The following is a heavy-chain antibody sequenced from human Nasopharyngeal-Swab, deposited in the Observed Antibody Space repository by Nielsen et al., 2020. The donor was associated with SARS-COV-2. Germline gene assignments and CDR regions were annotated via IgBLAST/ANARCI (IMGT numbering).Heavy chain of an antibody. CDR3: ARGEVGVVVVNGGYYYMDV. CDR2: INHRGST. Sequence: SETLSLTCTVSGGSISSGSIRSYYWSWIRQPPGKGLEWIGEINHRGSTNCNPSLKSRVTISVDTSKNQFSLKLSSVTAADTAVYYCARGEVGVVVVNGGYYYMDVWGKGTTVTVSS. V-gene: IGHV4-34*01. J-gene: IGHJ6*03. D-gene: IGHD3-22*01. CDR1: GGSISSGSIRSYY.